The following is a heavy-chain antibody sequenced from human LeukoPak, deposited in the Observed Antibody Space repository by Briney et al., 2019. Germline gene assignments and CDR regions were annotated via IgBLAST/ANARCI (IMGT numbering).Heavy chain of an antibody. CDR3: ARRRRIGAVGTDAFDI. V-gene: IGHV4-61*02. CDR2: IYTSGST. J-gene: IGHJ3*02. D-gene: IGHD6-13*01. CDR1: GGSISSSSYH. Sequence: PSETLSLTCTVSGGSISSSSYHWSWIRQPAGKGLEWIGRIYTSGSTNYNPSLKSRVTISVDTSKNQFSLKLSSVTAADTAVYYCARRRRIGAVGTDAFDIWGQGTMVTVSS.